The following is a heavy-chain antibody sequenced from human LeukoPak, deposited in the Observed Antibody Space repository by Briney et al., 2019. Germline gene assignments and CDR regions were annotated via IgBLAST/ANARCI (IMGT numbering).Heavy chain of an antibody. CDR2: MNPNSGNT. D-gene: IGHD1-20*01. CDR1: GYTYTSYD. Sequence: ASVKVSCKASGYTYTSYDINWVRQATGQGLEWMGWMNPNSGNTGYAQKFQGRVTMTRNTSISTAYMELSSLRSEDTAVYYCARGQLNWRPRKGYNWFDPWGQGTLVTVSS. V-gene: IGHV1-8*01. J-gene: IGHJ5*02. CDR3: ARGQLNWRPRKGYNWFDP.